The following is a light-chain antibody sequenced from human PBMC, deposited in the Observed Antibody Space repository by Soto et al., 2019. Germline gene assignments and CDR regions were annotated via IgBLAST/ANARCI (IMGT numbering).Light chain of an antibody. V-gene: IGLV2-14*01. J-gene: IGLJ1*01. CDR3: CSYRSGSSPYYV. Sequence: QSALTQPASVSGSPGQSITISCTGTNSDVGGYDRVSWYQHHPGKAPKLLIFEVYNRPSGISDRFSGSKSGDTASLTISGLQAEDEADYYCCSYRSGSSPYYVFGTGTKLTVL. CDR1: NSDVGGYDR. CDR2: EVY.